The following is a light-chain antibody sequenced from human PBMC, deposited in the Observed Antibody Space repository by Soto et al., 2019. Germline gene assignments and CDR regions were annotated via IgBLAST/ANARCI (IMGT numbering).Light chain of an antibody. CDR2: DVS. V-gene: IGLV2-14*01. CDR3: SSYTSSSTRV. Sequence: QSALPQPASVSGSPGQSITISCTGTSSDVGGYNYVSWYQQHPGKAPKLMIYDVSNRPSGVSNRFSGSKSGNTASLTISGLQAEDEADYYCSSYTSSSTRVFGGGTKRTVL. CDR1: SSDVGGYNY. J-gene: IGLJ3*02.